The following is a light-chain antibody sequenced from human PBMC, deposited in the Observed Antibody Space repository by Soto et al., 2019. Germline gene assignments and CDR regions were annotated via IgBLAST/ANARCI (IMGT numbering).Light chain of an antibody. CDR3: QQYGSSHT. Sequence: ENVLTQSPGTLSLSPGERATLSCRAGQSVSNTFLAWYQQKPGQAPRLLIYGASNRATGIPDRFSGSGSGTDFNLTISRLEPADFGVYYCQQYGSSHTFGQGTRLEIK. CDR1: QSVSNTF. CDR2: GAS. J-gene: IGKJ5*01. V-gene: IGKV3-20*01.